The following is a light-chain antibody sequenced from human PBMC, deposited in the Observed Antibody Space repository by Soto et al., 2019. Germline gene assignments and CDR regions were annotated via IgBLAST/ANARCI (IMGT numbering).Light chain of an antibody. CDR2: WAS. CDR3: QQYYSTPQLT. J-gene: IGKJ4*01. V-gene: IGKV4-1*01. Sequence: DIVMTQSPDSLAVSLGERATINCKSSQSVLYSSNNKSYLAWYQQKPGQPPKLLIYWASTRESGVPDRFSGSGSGTDFTLTISSLQAEDVAVYYCQQYYSTPQLTFGGGTKVEIK. CDR1: QSVLYSSNNKSY.